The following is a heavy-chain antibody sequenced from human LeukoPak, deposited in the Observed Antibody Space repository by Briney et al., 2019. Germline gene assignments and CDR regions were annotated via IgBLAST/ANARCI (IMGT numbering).Heavy chain of an antibody. D-gene: IGHD3-10*01. V-gene: IGHV4-59*01. CDR1: GGSFSGYY. CDR3: ARVSPRWFAGDL. Sequence: SETLSLTCAVYGGSFSGYYWSWIRQPPGKGLEWIGYIYYSGSTNYNPSLKSRVTISVDTSKNQFSLKLSSVTAADTAVYYCARVSPRWFAGDLWGRGTLVTVSS. CDR2: IYYSGST. J-gene: IGHJ2*01.